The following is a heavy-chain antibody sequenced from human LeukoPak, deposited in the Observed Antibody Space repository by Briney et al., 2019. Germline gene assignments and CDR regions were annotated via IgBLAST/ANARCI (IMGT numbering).Heavy chain of an antibody. CDR1: GGSISSSSYY. Sequence: SETLSLTCTVSGGSISSSSYYWGWIRQPPGKGLESIGSIYYSGSTYYNPSLKSRVTISVDTSKNQFSLKLSSVTAADTAVYYCARDQLYYDILTGYDYWGQGTLATVSS. CDR2: IYYSGST. D-gene: IGHD3-9*01. V-gene: IGHV4-39*07. J-gene: IGHJ4*02. CDR3: ARDQLYYDILTGYDY.